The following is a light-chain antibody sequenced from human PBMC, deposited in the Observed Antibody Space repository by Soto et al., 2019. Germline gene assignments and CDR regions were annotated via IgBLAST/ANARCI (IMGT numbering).Light chain of an antibody. CDR3: QPYNNWPRT. J-gene: IGKJ1*01. Sequence: EIVMTQSPSPLSVSPGEIATLSFRASHSVSSTLAWYQQKPGQAPRLLIYGASTSATGIPPRFSGSGSGTEFTLTISSLQSDAFAVYYCQPYNNWPRTFGQGTKVEIK. CDR1: HSVSST. CDR2: GAS. V-gene: IGKV3-15*01.